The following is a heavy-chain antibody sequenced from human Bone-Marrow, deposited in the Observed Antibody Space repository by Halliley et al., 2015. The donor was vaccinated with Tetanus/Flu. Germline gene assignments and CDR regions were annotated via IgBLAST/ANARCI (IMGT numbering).Heavy chain of an antibody. D-gene: IGHD1-1*01. CDR1: GFTFNTYH. CDR3: ARDPDVGMIIPPYYGTDV. CDR2: VSASGRNK. Sequence: SLRLSCAASGFTFNTYHMNWVRQAPGMGLEWVSSVSASGRNKYYAASVRGRFTVSRDNAKNSLYLQMNSLRVEDTAVYYCARDPDVGMIIPPYYGTDVWGQGTTVIVSS. J-gene: IGHJ6*02. V-gene: IGHV3-21*01.